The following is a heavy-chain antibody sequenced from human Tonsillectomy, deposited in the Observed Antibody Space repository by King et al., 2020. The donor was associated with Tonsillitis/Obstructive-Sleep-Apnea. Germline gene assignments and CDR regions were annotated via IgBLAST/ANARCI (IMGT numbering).Heavy chain of an antibody. CDR2: IYSGGST. CDR1: GFTVSSNY. CDR3: ARATVRFPLGDV. J-gene: IGHJ6*04. Sequence: VQLVESGGGLIQPGGSLRLSCAASGFTVSSNYMSWVRQAPGKGLEWVSVIYSGGSTYYADSAKGRFTISRDNSKNTLYLQMNSLRAEDTAVYYCARATVRFPLGDVWGKGTTVTVSS. V-gene: IGHV3-53*01. D-gene: IGHD3-3*01.